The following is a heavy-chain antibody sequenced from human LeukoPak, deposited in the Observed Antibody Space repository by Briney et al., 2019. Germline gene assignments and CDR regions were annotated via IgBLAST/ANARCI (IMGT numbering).Heavy chain of an antibody. V-gene: IGHV4-34*01. CDR2: INHSGGT. CDR3: ARETTSSWYDLYYYYGMDV. J-gene: IGHJ6*02. CDR1: AGSFSGYY. Sequence: PSETLSLTCAVYAGSFSGYYWSWIRQPPGKGLEWIGEINHSGGTNYNPSLKSRVTISVDTSKNQFSLKLSSVAAADTAVYYCARETTSSWYDLYYYYGMDVWGQGTTVTVSS. D-gene: IGHD6-13*01.